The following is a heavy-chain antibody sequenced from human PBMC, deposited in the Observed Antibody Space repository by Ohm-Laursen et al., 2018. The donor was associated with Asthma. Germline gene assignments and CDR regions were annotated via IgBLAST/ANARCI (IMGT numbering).Heavy chain of an antibody. V-gene: IGHV3-11*04. CDR1: GFTFSDYY. D-gene: IGHD2-2*01. J-gene: IGHJ4*02. CDR2: ISNGGSTI. CDR3: ATLSWYASQF. Sequence: SLRLSCAASGFTFSDYYMSWIRQAPGKGLEWLSYISNGGSTIYYADSVKGRFTISRDNSKNSLYLQMSSLRGEDTAIYYCATLSWYASQFWGQGTLVTVSS.